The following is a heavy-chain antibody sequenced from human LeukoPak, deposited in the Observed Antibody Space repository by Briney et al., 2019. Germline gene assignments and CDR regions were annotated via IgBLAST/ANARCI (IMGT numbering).Heavy chain of an antibody. Sequence: PGGSLRLSCSASGYTLSTYAMHWVRQAPGKGLEYVSAISSDGRITYYANSVKGRFTISRDNSKNTLYLQMGSLRVEDMAVYYCARVSGWYWFDKWGPGTLVTVSS. D-gene: IGHD6-19*01. V-gene: IGHV3-64*01. CDR1: GYTLSTYA. J-gene: IGHJ4*02. CDR2: ISSDGRIT. CDR3: ARVSGWYWFDK.